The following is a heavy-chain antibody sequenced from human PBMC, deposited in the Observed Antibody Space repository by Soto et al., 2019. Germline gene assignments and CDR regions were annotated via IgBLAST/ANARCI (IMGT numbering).Heavy chain of an antibody. Sequence: GEALKISCKGSGNNFAKDWICWVRPIPGKRLEWMAIIYPDESDTRYSPSFQGQVTISADNSISTAYLQWSSLRAADTAMYYCVRMGFSGGGYLSYYYYGMDIWGQGTTVTVSS. CDR1: GNNFAKDW. D-gene: IGHD5-12*01. CDR3: VRMGFSGGGYLSYYYYGMDI. V-gene: IGHV5-51*01. J-gene: IGHJ6*02. CDR2: IYPDESDT.